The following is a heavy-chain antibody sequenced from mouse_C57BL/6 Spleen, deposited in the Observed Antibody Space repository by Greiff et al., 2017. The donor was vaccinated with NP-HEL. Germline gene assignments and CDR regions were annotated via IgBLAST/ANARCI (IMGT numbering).Heavy chain of an antibody. J-gene: IGHJ4*01. Sequence: QVQLKESGPGLVQPSQSLSITCTVSGFSLTSYGVHWVRQSPGKGLEWLGVLWSGGSTDYNAAFISRLSISKDNSKSQVFFKMNSLQADDTAIYYCARRATMVTSYAMDYWGQGTSVTVSS. V-gene: IGHV2-2*01. CDR3: ARRATMVTSYAMDY. CDR1: GFSLTSYG. D-gene: IGHD2-2*01. CDR2: LWSGGST.